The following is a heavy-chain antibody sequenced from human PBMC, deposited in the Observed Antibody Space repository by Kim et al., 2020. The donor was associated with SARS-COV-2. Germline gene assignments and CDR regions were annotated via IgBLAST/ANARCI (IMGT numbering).Heavy chain of an antibody. V-gene: IGHV3-53*01. CDR3: ARDGDYGRGGYAYHGVDV. CDR1: GFSVSNNY. CDR2: LYIDGTT. Sequence: GGSLRLSCAASGFSVSNNYMTWVRQPPGKGLEWVSVLYIDGTTYYGDSVRGRFTISRDNSRNTLYLQMTSVTAEDTAVYYCARDGDYGRGGYAYHGVDVWGQGTTVTVSS. D-gene: IGHD6-25*01. J-gene: IGHJ6*02.